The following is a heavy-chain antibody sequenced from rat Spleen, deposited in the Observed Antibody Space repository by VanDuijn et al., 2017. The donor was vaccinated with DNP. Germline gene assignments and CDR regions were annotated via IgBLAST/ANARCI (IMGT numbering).Heavy chain of an antibody. CDR3: TREDWVLDY. V-gene: IGHV5-29*01. CDR1: GFTFSNYG. D-gene: IGHD5-1*01. Sequence: EVQLVESGGGLVQPGRSLKLSCAASGFTFSNYGMAWVRQAPTKGLEWVATISYDGSSTWYRDSVKGRFTISRDNAKSTLYLQMDSLRSEDTATYYCTREDWVLDYWGQGVMVTVSS. J-gene: IGHJ2*01. CDR2: ISYDGSST.